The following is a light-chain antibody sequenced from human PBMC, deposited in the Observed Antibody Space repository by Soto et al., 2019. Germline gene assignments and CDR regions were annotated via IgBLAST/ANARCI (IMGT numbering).Light chain of an antibody. CDR2: STT. CDR3: ALFMGNGISV. Sequence: QAVVTQESSFSVSPGGTVTLTCGLISGSVSTAHNPNWYQQTPGQAPRTLIYSTTTRSSGVPDRFSGSILGNKAALTITGAQADDESDYYCALFMGNGISVFGTGTKLTV. CDR1: SGSVSTAHN. J-gene: IGLJ1*01. V-gene: IGLV8-61*01.